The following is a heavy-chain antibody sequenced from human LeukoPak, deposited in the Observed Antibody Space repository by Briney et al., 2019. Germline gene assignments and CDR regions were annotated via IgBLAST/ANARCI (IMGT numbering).Heavy chain of an antibody. D-gene: IGHD3-3*01. Sequence: ASVKVSCKASGYTFTGYYVHWVRQAPGQGLEWMGWINPNSGGTNYAQNFQGRVTMTRDTSISTAYMELSRLRSDDTAVYYCARDGTYYDFWSGYPTTFDYWGQGTLVTVSS. CDR2: INPNSGGT. CDR3: ARDGTYYDFWSGYPTTFDY. V-gene: IGHV1-2*02. CDR1: GYTFTGYY. J-gene: IGHJ4*02.